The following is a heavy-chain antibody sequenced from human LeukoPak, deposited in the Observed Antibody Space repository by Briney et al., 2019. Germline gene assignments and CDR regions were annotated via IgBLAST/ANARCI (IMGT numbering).Heavy chain of an antibody. CDR1: GFTFSSYW. Sequence: PGGSLRLSCAASGFTFSSYWMSWVRQAPGKGLEWVANIKKDGSEKYYVDSVKGRFTISRDNAKNSLYLQMNSLRAEDTALYYCARDISYYGSGNDFRFDPWGQGTLVTVSS. V-gene: IGHV3-7*03. J-gene: IGHJ5*02. D-gene: IGHD3-10*01. CDR3: ARDISYYGSGNDFRFDP. CDR2: IKKDGSEK.